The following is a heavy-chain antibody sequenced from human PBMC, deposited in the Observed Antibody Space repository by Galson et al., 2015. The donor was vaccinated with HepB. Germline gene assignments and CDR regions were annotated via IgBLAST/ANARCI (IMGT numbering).Heavy chain of an antibody. CDR1: GFTVSSNY. J-gene: IGHJ6*02. Sequence: SLRLSCAASGFTVSSNYMSWVRQAPGKGLEWVSVIYSGGSTYYADSVKSRFTISRDNSKNTLYLQMNSLRAEDTAVYYCARDLGYGYYGMDVWGQGTTVTVSS. CDR2: IYSGGST. D-gene: IGHD5-12*01. V-gene: IGHV3-53*01. CDR3: ARDLGYGYYGMDV.